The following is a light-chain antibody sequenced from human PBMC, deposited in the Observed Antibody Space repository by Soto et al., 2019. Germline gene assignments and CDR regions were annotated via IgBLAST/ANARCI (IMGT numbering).Light chain of an antibody. CDR3: QQDGSSP. J-gene: IGKJ4*01. Sequence: EIVLTQSPGTLSLSPGERATLSCRASQSVSSSYLAWYQQKPGQAPRLLIYGASSRATGIPDRFSGSGSGTDFTLTISRLEPEDFAGYYCQQDGSSPFGGGTKVEIK. CDR1: QSVSSSY. CDR2: GAS. V-gene: IGKV3-20*01.